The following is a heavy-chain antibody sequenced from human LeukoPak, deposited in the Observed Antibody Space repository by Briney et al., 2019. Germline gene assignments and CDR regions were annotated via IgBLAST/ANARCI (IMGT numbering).Heavy chain of an antibody. D-gene: IGHD4-17*01. Sequence: GGSLRLSCSASGFTFSSYWMHWVRQAPGKGLVWVSRINSDGSSTSYADSVKGRFTISRDNAKNTLYLQMNSLRAEDTAVYYCARDNTVTDFDYWGQGTLVTVSS. CDR3: ARDNTVTDFDY. CDR1: GFTFSSYW. V-gene: IGHV3-74*01. CDR2: INSDGSST. J-gene: IGHJ4*02.